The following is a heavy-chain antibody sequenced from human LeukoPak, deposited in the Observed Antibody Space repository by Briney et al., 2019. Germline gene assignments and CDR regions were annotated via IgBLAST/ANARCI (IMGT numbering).Heavy chain of an antibody. Sequence: SEALSLTCTVSGGSISSSSYYWGWIRQPPGKGLEWIGSIYYSGSTYYNPSLKSRVTISVDTSKNQFSLKLSSVTAADTAVYYCARDRRWDAFDIWGQGTMVTVSS. CDR2: IYYSGST. CDR3: ARDRRWDAFDI. V-gene: IGHV4-39*07. CDR1: GGSISSSSYY. J-gene: IGHJ3*02. D-gene: IGHD4-23*01.